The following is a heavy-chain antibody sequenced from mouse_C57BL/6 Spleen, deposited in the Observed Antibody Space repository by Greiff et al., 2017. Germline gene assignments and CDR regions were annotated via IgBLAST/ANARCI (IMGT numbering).Heavy chain of an antibody. CDR2: LYPGSGST. CDR1: GYTFTSYW. V-gene: IGHV1-55*01. D-gene: IGHD1-1*01. J-gene: IGHJ4*01. CDR3: ARGTTVVKNYAMDY. Sequence: QVQLLQPGAELVKPGASVKLSCKASGYTFTSYWITWVKQRPGQGLEWIGDLYPGSGSTNYNEKFKSKVTLTVDTATSTDYMQLSSVTSEDSAVYYCARGTTVVKNYAMDYWGQGTSVTVSS.